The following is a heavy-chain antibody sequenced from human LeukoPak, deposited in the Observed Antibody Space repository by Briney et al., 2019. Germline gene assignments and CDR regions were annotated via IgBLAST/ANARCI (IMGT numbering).Heavy chain of an antibody. D-gene: IGHD6-13*01. J-gene: IGHJ4*02. CDR3: AREVSPGPTMSSTSSWTRDYFDY. CDR1: GGSISSYY. CDR2: IHYSGST. V-gene: IGHV4-59*01. Sequence: SETLSLTCTVSGGSISSYYWSWIRQPPGKGLEWIGYIHYSGSTKYNPSLKSRVTISVDTSKNQFSLKLSSVTAADTAVYYCAREVSPGPTMSSTSSWTRDYFDYWGQGTLVTVSS.